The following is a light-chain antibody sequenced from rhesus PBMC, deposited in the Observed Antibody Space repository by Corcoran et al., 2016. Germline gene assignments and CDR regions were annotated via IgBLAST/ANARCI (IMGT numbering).Light chain of an antibody. Sequence: QVILTQSPATLSLSPGERATLACRASQSVSSYLAWYQQKPGQAPRLLIYDTSSRATGIPDRFSGSGTGNDFTPTSSSLGPEDGVVYHCNQHSSGWTFGQGTKVEIK. CDR3: NQHSSGWT. CDR2: DTS. J-gene: IGKJ1*01. V-gene: IGKV3-10*01. CDR1: QSVSSY.